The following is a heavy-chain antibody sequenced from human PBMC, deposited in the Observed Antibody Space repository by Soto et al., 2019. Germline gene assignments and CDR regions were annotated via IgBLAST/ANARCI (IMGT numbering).Heavy chain of an antibody. J-gene: IGHJ3*02. CDR2: IYYSGST. D-gene: IGHD6-19*01. Sequence: SETLSLTCTVSGGSISSYYWSWIRQPPGKGLEWIGYIYYSGSTNYNPSLKSRVTISVDTSENQFSLKLSSVTAADTAVYYCARLVVAVAGYAFDIWGQGTMVTVSS. V-gene: IGHV4-59*08. CDR1: GGSISSYY. CDR3: ARLVVAVAGYAFDI.